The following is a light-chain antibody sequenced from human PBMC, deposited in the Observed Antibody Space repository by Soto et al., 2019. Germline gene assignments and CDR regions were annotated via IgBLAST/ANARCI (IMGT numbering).Light chain of an antibody. J-gene: IGLJ2*01. Sequence: QSALTQPASVSGSPGQSITISCTGTSSDVGGYNYVSCYQQHPGKAPKLMIYDVSTRTSGVSNRFSGSKSCNTAALTISGVQAEDEADYYCSSYTSSSTLFGGGTKLTVL. CDR1: SSDVGGYNY. CDR3: SSYTSSSTL. V-gene: IGLV2-14*01. CDR2: DVS.